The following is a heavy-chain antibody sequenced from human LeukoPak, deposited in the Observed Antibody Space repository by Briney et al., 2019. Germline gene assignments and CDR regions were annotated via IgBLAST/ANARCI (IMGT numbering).Heavy chain of an antibody. CDR1: GGSISSYY. V-gene: IGHV4-4*07. J-gene: IGHJ4*02. D-gene: IGHD3-22*01. CDR3: ARVDYDSSGYPFDY. CDR2: IYTSGST. Sequence: SETLSLTCTVSGGSISSYYWSWIRQPAGKELEWIGRIYTSGSTNYNPSLKSRVTMSVDTSKNQFSLKLSSVTAADTAVYYCARVDYDSSGYPFDYWGQGTLVTVSS.